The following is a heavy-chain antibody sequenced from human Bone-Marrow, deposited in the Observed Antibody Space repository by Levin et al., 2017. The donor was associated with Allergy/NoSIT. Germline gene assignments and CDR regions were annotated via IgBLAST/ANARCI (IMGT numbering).Heavy chain of an antibody. Sequence: LSLTCAASGFTFSSYTMHWVRQAPGKGLEWVAVISFDGSNKYFADSVKGRFTISRDNSKNTVDLQMNSLGAEDTAIYYCARDKNDYYFDFWGQGTLVTVSS. CDR3: ARDKNDYYFDF. CDR2: ISFDGSNK. J-gene: IGHJ4*02. D-gene: IGHD1-1*01. CDR1: GFTFSSYT. V-gene: IGHV3-30-3*01.